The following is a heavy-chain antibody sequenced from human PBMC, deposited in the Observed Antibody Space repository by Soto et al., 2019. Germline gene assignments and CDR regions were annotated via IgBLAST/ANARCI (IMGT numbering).Heavy chain of an antibody. CDR1: GGTFSSYA. V-gene: IGHV1-69*13. J-gene: IGHJ4*02. Sequence: WASVKVSCKASGGTFSSYAISWVRQAPGQGLEWMGGIIPIFGTANYAQKFQGRVTITADESTSTAYMELSSLRSEDTAVYYCARRYYDSSGLDYWGQGTLVTVS. CDR2: IIPIFGTA. D-gene: IGHD3-22*01. CDR3: ARRYYDSSGLDY.